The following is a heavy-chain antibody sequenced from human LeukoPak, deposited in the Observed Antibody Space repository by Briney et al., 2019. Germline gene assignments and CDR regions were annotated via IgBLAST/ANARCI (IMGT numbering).Heavy chain of an antibody. CDR3: ARSRGDSTGWYTFDY. CDR1: GGSISSYW. J-gene: IGHJ4*02. Sequence: EPSETMSLTCTVSGGSISSYWWSWIRQPPGKGLEYIGYIFYSGSTNYNPSLKSRVTISLDTSNNQFSLKLTSVTAAGTAVYYCARSRGDSTGWYTFDYWGQGTLVTVPS. V-gene: IGHV4-59*08. D-gene: IGHD6-19*01. CDR2: IFYSGST.